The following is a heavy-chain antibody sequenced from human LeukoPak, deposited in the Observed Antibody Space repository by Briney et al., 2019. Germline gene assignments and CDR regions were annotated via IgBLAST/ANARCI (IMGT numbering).Heavy chain of an antibody. J-gene: IGHJ4*02. V-gene: IGHV5-51*01. CDR3: ARLIGYSSSWYYFDY. CDR1: GYNFASFW. CDR2: IYPGDSDT. Sequence: GESLKISCKGAGYNFASFWIAWVRQMPGEGLERMAIIYPGDSDTRYSPSFQGQVTVSVDKSINTAYLQWSSLKASDTAMYYCARLIGYSSSWYYFDYWGQGTLVTVSS. D-gene: IGHD6-13*01.